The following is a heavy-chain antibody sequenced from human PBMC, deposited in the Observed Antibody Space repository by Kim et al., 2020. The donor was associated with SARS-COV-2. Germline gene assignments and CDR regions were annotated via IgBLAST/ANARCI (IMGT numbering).Heavy chain of an antibody. J-gene: IGHJ4*02. CDR3: ATVMVRGVIDFGYYFDY. Sequence: ASVKVSCKVSGYTLTELSMHWVRQAPGKGLEWMGGFDPEDGETIYAQKFQGRVTMTEDTSTDTAYMELSSLRSEDTAVYYCATVMVRGVIDFGYYFDYWGQGTLVTVSS. V-gene: IGHV1-24*01. D-gene: IGHD3-10*01. CDR1: GYTLTELS. CDR2: FDPEDGET.